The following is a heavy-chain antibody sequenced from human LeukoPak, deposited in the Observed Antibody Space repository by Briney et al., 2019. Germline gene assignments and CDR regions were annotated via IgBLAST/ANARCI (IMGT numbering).Heavy chain of an antibody. V-gene: IGHV1-2*02. D-gene: IGHD6-13*01. CDR3: ARDDGAAAGSFFDS. J-gene: IGHJ4*02. CDR2: ISPYNGAT. CDR1: GYSFTGYY. Sequence: ASVKVSCKASGYSFTGYYVHWVRQAPGQGLEWMAWISPYNGATRYAPKFQGRVTLTWDTSISSAFMELSSLRSDDTAVYYCARDDGAAAGSFFDSWGQGTLVTVSS.